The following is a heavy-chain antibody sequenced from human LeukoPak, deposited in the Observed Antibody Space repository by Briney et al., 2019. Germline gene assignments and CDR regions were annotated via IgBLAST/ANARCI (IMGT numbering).Heavy chain of an antibody. CDR2: TSASGGST. V-gene: IGHV3-23*01. J-gene: IGHJ4*02. Sequence: GGSLRLSCAASGFTFSSYGISWVRQAPGKGLEWVSATSASGGSTYYADSVKGRFTISRDNSKNTLYLQMNSLRAEDTAVYYCAKRSDYGGNWNYFDYWGQGTLVTVSS. CDR1: GFTFSSYG. D-gene: IGHD4-23*01. CDR3: AKRSDYGGNWNYFDY.